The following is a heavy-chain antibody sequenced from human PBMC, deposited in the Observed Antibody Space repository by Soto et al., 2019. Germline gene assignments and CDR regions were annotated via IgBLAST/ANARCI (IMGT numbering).Heavy chain of an antibody. D-gene: IGHD3-10*01. J-gene: IGHJ4*02. V-gene: IGHV1-69*02. CDR2: TNPILSMS. CDR1: GDTFNFYT. Sequence: QVHLVQSGAELKKPGSSVRVSCKASGDTFNFYTINWVRQAPGLGLEWMGRTNPILSMSNSALKFQGRLSISADKSTSTAYMDLRSLRSGDTAVYYCATSYGSGSQAFDYWGQGALVTVSS. CDR3: ATSYGSGSQAFDY.